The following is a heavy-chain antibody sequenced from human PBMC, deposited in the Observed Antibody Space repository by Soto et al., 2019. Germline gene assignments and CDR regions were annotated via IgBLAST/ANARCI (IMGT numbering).Heavy chain of an antibody. CDR2: ISGSGGST. D-gene: IGHD3-3*01. CDR3: AKVGAFCLYYYYGMDV. CDR1: GFTFSSYA. V-gene: IGHV3-23*01. Sequence: GGSLRLSCAASGFTFSSYAMSWVRQAPGKGLEWVSAISGSGGSTYYVDSVKGRFTISRDNSNNTLYLQMNSPRAEDTAVYYCAKVGAFCLYYYYGMDVWGQGTTVTVSS. J-gene: IGHJ6*02.